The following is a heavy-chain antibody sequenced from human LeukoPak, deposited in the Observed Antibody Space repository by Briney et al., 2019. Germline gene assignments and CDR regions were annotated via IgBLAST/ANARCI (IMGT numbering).Heavy chain of an antibody. Sequence: GGSLRLSCAASGFTFSSYEMNWVRQAPGKGLEGVSHIRSIVKSIDYVDSVKGRLPISRDNPNNSLYLQMDSLRAEDTAVYYCARGISSSYHRHFDYWGQGILVTVSS. CDR2: IRSIVKSI. D-gene: IGHD6-13*01. J-gene: IGHJ4*02. CDR1: GFTFSSYE. V-gene: IGHV3-48*03. CDR3: ARGISSSYHRHFDY.